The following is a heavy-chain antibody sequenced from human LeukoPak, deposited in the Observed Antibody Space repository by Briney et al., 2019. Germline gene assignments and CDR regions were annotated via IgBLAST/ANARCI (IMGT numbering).Heavy chain of an antibody. J-gene: IGHJ6*02. CDR2: IYSGGST. D-gene: IGHD3-10*01. CDR1: GLIVSGDY. Sequence: GGSLRLSCAASGLIVSGDYMSWVRQAPGKGLEWVSVIYSGGSTYYADSVKGRLTISRDNSKNALYLQMNSLRAEDTAVYYCARDSITMVRGVTAFYYGMDVWGQGTTVTVSS. CDR3: ARDSITMVRGVTAFYYGMDV. V-gene: IGHV3-66*01.